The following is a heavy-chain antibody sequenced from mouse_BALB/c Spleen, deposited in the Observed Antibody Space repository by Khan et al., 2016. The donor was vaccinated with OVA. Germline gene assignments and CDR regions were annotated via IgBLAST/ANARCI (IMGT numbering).Heavy chain of an antibody. J-gene: IGHJ3*01. D-gene: IGHD2-14*01. CDR1: GYTFTSYT. V-gene: IGHV1-4*01. Sequence: QVRLQQSGAELARPGASVKMSCKASGYTFTSYTIHWIKQRPGQGLEWIGYINPSSGYTNYNQKFKDKATLTADKSSTTAYMQLSSLTSDDSAVYYGARDGAYYRNDGWCAYWGQGTLVTVSA. CDR2: INPSSGYT. CDR3: ARDGAYYRNDGWCAY.